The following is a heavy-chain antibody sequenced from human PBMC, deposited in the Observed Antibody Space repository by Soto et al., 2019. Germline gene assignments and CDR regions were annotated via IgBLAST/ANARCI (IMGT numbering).Heavy chain of an antibody. J-gene: IGHJ4*02. CDR2: IKQDGSKK. CDR1: GFTFNTFW. D-gene: IGHD2-21*01. CDR3: ARHLWGWGY. V-gene: IGHV3-7*04. Sequence: EVQLVESGGGVVQPGGSLRLSCAASGFTFNTFWMSWVRQAPGKGLEWVASIKQDGSKKYYVDSVEGRFTISRDNAKNSLNMQMTGQRAEDKSVNDWARHLWGWGYWGQGTLVTVSS.